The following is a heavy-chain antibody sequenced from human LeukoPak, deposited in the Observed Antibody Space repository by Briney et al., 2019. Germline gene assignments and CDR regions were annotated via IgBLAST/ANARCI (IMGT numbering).Heavy chain of an antibody. D-gene: IGHD5-12*01. V-gene: IGHV4-61*01. CDR3: ARQHRGYSGYDYFYY. Sequence: PSETLSLTCAVSGYSISSGYYWSWIRQPPGKGLEWIGYISYSGSTNYNPSLKSRVTISVDTSKNQFSLKLSSVTAADTAVFYCARQHRGYSGYDYFYYWGQGTLVTVSS. CDR1: GYSISSGYY. J-gene: IGHJ4*02. CDR2: ISYSGST.